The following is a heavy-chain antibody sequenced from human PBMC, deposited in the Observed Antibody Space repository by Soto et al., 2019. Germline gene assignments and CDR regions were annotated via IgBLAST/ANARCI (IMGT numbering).Heavy chain of an antibody. Sequence: GGSLRLSCAASGFTFSDYYMSWIRQAPGKGLEWVSYISSSSSYTNYADSVKGRFTISRDNAKNSLYLQMNSLRAEDTVVYCCARDNRGFTGSVGYWGQGTLVTVSS. CDR1: GFTFSDYY. CDR2: ISSSSSYT. CDR3: ARDNRGFTGSVGY. V-gene: IGHV3-11*06. J-gene: IGHJ4*02. D-gene: IGHD3-10*01.